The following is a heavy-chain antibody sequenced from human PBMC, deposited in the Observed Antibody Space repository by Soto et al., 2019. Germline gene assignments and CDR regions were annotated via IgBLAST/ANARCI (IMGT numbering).Heavy chain of an antibody. CDR2: ISQDGTVK. J-gene: IGHJ4*02. V-gene: IGHV3-7*03. CDR3: VVSTGWIFDH. CDR1: GFTFNTYW. Sequence: EVLLVESGGGLVQPGGSLRLSCATSGFTFNTYWMTWVRQAPGRGLEWVASISQDGTVKDYVESLRDRFTISRDDVKKSVYLQMNTMRAEDTAVSYFVVSTGWIFDHWGQGTLVAVSS. D-gene: IGHD2-8*02.